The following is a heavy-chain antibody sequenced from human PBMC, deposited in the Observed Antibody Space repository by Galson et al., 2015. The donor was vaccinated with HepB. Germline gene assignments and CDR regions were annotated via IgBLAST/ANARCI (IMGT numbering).Heavy chain of an antibody. CDR3: ASAIDIYNCFDP. CDR2: ISGSGDST. J-gene: IGHJ5*02. CDR1: GFTFSNYA. D-gene: IGHD3-3*02. V-gene: IGHV3-23*01. Sequence: SLRLSCAASGFTFSNYAMNWVRQAPGKGLEWVSGISGSGDSTYYADSVKGRFTISRDNSRNTLYLQMNSLRAEDTAVYYCASAIDIYNCFDPWGQGTLVTVSS.